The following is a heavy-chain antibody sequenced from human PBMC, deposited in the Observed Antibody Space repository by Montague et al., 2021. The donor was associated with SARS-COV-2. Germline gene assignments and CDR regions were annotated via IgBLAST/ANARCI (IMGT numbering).Heavy chain of an antibody. J-gene: IGHJ4*02. CDR2: IWYDGSNK. Sequence: SLSLSCAASGFTFSSYGMPWVRQAPGKGLEWVAVIWYDGSNKYYADSVXGRFTISRDNSKNTLCLQMNSLRAEDTAVYYCAREGTLAAAGTGIDYWGQGTLVTVSS. V-gene: IGHV3-33*01. CDR1: GFTFSSYG. D-gene: IGHD6-13*01. CDR3: AREGTLAAAGTGIDY.